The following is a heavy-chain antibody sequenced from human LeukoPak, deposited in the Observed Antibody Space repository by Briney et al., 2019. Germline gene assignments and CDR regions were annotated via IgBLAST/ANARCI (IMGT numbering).Heavy chain of an antibody. V-gene: IGHV4-59*08. CDR2: INSGST. CDR3: ARLSDDGGLFDF. CDR1: GGSINNYY. D-gene: IGHD3-16*01. J-gene: IGHJ4*02. Sequence: PSETLSLTCTVSGGSINNYYWSWIRQPPGKGLEWIGCINSGSTNYNPSLKSRVTISIDTSKNQFSLRLTSVTAADTALYYCARLSDDGGLFDFWGQGTLVTVSS.